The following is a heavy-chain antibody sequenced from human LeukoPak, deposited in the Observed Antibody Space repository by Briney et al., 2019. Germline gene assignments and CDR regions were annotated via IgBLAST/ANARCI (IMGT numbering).Heavy chain of an antibody. CDR3: AREAVLWFGELSVFDS. Sequence: GGSLRLSCAAPGFTFSNYNMNWVRQAPGKGLEWISSITSSSSYKFYADSVKGRFTISRDNAKNSLYLQMNSLRAEDTAVYYCAREAVLWFGELSVFDSWGQGTLVTVSS. J-gene: IGHJ4*02. CDR1: GFTFSNYN. CDR2: ITSSSSYK. V-gene: IGHV3-21*04. D-gene: IGHD3-10*01.